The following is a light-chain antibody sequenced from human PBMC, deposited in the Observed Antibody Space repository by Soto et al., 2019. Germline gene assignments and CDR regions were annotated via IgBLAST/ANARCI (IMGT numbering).Light chain of an antibody. CDR3: QVRDVWPT. CDR1: QSVSTS. J-gene: IGKJ1*01. Sequence: IVLTQSPATLSLSPGERAALSCRASQSVSTSLAWYQHKPRHAPRLIIYDASKRAPGIPARFSGSGSGTDFTLTISSPEPEDFAVYYCQVRDVWPTFGQGTK. V-gene: IGKV3-11*01. CDR2: DAS.